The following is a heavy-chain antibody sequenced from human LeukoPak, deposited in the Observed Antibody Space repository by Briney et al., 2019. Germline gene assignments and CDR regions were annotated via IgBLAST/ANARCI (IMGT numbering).Heavy chain of an antibody. CDR1: GYTFTGYY. CDR3: ASALTPPRFYDSSGSYGT. J-gene: IGHJ5*02. D-gene: IGHD3-22*01. CDR2: INPNSGGT. V-gene: IGHV1-2*06. Sequence: ASVKVSCKASGYTFTGYYMHWVRQAPGQGLEWMGRINPNSGGTNYAQKFQGRVTMTRDTSISTAYMELSRLRSDDTAVYYCASALTPPRFYDSSGSYGTWGQGTLVTVSS.